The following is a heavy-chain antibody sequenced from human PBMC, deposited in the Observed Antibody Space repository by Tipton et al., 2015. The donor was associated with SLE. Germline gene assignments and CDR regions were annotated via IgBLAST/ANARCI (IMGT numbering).Heavy chain of an antibody. CDR1: GFTFSTYE. CDR3: AFIGDGLVEIPRRGP. CDR2: ISSRGTTI. J-gene: IGHJ5*02. D-gene: IGHD2-21*01. Sequence: SLRLSCAASGFTFSTYEMNWVRQAPGKGLEWVSYISSRGTTIFYAESVRGRFTISRDNAKNSLYLQMNSLRAEDTAVYYCAFIGDGLVEIPRRGPGGQGTPVNVSS. V-gene: IGHV3-48*03.